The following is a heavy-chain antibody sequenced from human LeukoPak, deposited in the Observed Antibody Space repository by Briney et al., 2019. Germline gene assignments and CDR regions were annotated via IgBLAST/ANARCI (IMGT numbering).Heavy chain of an antibody. J-gene: IGHJ4*02. CDR3: AKGTTDYDASDPLDF. CDR1: GFTFSIYA. D-gene: IGHD3-16*01. CDR2: INGSGGST. Sequence: GGSLRLSCAASGFTFSIYAMSWVRQAPGKGLEWVSAINGSGGSTYYADSVKGRFTISRDNSKNTLYLQMTSLRAEDTAVFYCAKGTTDYDASDPLDFWGQGTLVTVSS. V-gene: IGHV3-23*01.